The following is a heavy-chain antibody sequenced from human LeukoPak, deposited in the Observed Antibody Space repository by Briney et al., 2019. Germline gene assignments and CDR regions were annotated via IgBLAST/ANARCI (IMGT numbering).Heavy chain of an antibody. CDR1: GFTFSSYS. CDR3: AKDWGYCSSTSCYYYYYYGMDV. D-gene: IGHD2-2*01. V-gene: IGHV3-21*01. Sequence: GGSLRLSCAASGFTFSSYSMNWVRQAPGRGLEWVSSISSSSSYIYYADSVKGRFTISRDNAKNSLYLQMNSLRAEDTAVYYCAKDWGYCSSTSCYYYYYYGMDVWGQGTTVTVSS. J-gene: IGHJ6*02. CDR2: ISSSSSYI.